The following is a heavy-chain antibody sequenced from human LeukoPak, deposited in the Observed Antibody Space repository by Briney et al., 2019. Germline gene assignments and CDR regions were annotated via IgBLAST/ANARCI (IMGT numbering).Heavy chain of an antibody. Sequence: PSETLSLTCTVSGGSISSYYWSWIRQPPGKGLEWIGYIYYSGSTNYNPSLKSRVTISVDTSKNQFSLKLSSVTAADTAVYYCARIGRGGLPDYWGQGTLVTVSS. CDR1: GGSISSYY. CDR3: ARIGRGGLPDY. V-gene: IGHV4-59*01. J-gene: IGHJ4*02. D-gene: IGHD1-14*01. CDR2: IYYSGST.